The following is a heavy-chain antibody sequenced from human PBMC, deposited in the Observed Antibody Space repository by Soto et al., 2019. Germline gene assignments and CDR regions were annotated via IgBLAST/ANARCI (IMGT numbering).Heavy chain of an antibody. CDR1: GFTFSTYW. V-gene: IGHV3-74*01. CDR3: TKNALQGAVAGPNWFDP. Sequence: EVHLVESGGGLVQPGGSLRLSCAGSGFTFSTYWMHWVRQVPGKGLVWVSRINSDGSTTSYADSVKGRFTISRDNSKNTLYVQMNSLRAEDTAVYYCTKNALQGAVAGPNWFDPWGQGTLVTVSS. J-gene: IGHJ5*02. D-gene: IGHD6-19*01. CDR2: INSDGSTT.